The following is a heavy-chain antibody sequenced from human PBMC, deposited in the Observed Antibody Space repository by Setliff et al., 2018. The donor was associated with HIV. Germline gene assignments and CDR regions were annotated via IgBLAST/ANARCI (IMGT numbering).Heavy chain of an antibody. CDR3: ARGAYYYDSSASDYFDY. Sequence: ASVKVSCKASGYTFIGYYMHWVRQAPGQGLEWMGWINPNSGGTNYAQKFQGWVTMTRDTSISTAYMELSRLRSDDTAVYYCARGAYYYDSSASDYFDYWGQGTLVTVS. V-gene: IGHV1-2*04. J-gene: IGHJ4*02. D-gene: IGHD3-22*01. CDR2: INPNSGGT. CDR1: GYTFIGYY.